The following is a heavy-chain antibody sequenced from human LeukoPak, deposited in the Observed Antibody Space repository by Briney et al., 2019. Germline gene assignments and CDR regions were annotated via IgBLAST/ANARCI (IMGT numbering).Heavy chain of an antibody. J-gene: IGHJ4*02. Sequence: SETLSLTCTVSSGSISIYYCSWLRHPPAKGQKWIGYIYYSGSTNYNPSLKSRVTMSVDTSKTQFSLKLSSVTAAGTAVYYCARQGRGYSYGLDYWGQGTLVTVSS. CDR2: IYYSGST. CDR3: ARQGRGYSYGLDY. CDR1: SGSISIYY. V-gene: IGHV4-59*08. D-gene: IGHD5-18*01.